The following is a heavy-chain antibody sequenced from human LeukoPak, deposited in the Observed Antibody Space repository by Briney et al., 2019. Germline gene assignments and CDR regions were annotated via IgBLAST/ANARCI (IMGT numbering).Heavy chain of an antibody. Sequence: SETLSLTCTVSGGSISSYYWSWIRQHPGKGLEWIGFIYYSGSTYYNPSLRSRVSISVDTSKNQFSLKLSSVTAADTAVYYCARDSGYSSGSNWFDPWGQGTLVTVSS. CDR3: ARDSGYSSGSNWFDP. V-gene: IGHV4-59*06. CDR2: IYYSGST. J-gene: IGHJ5*02. CDR1: GGSISSYY. D-gene: IGHD6-19*01.